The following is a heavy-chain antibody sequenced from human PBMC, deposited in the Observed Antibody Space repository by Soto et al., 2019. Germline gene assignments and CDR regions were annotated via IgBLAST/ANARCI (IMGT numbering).Heavy chain of an antibody. J-gene: IGHJ6*03. CDR3: ARGPREDGDYGYYYYMDV. CDR1: GGSISSYY. Sequence: SETLSLTCTVSGGSISSYYWSWIRQPPGKGLEWIGYIYYSGSTNYNPSLKSRVTISVDTSKNQFSLKLSSVTAADTAVYYCARGPREDGDYGYYYYMDVWGKGTTVTVSS. CDR2: IYYSGST. D-gene: IGHD4-17*01. V-gene: IGHV4-59*01.